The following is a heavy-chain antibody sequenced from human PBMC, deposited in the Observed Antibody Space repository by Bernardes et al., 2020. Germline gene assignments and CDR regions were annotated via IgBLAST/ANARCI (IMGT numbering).Heavy chain of an antibody. Sequence: ASMKVSCKASGYTFSAYRIAWVRQAPGQGLEWLGWVSPYKGHTNYAQKFQGRVTMTTDTSASTAFMELRSLRSDDTAVYYCARAGYSSGGYDYYGMDVWGQGTTVTVSS. CDR2: VSPYKGHT. CDR3: ARAGYSSGGYDYYGMDV. D-gene: IGHD6-19*01. CDR1: GYTFSAYR. J-gene: IGHJ6*02. V-gene: IGHV1-18*04.